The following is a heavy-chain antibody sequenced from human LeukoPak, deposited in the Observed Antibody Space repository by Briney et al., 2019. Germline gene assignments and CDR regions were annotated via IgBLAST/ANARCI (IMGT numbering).Heavy chain of an antibody. V-gene: IGHV4-38-2*02. D-gene: IGHD6-13*01. CDR1: GYSISSGYY. CDR3: ARDRPGGSSLDY. J-gene: IGHJ4*02. Sequence: SETLSLTCTVSGYSISSGYYWGWIRQPPGKGLEWIGSIYHSESADYNPSLKSRVTISVDTSKNQFSLKLSSVTAADTAVYYCARDRPGGSSLDYWGQGTLVTVSS. CDR2: IYHSESA.